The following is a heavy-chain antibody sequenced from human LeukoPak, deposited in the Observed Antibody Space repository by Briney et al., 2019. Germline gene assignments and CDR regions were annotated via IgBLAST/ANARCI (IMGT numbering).Heavy chain of an antibody. D-gene: IGHD4-17*01. CDR3: GRLAHGDFMYAQNHWYFDL. J-gene: IGHJ2*01. CDR1: GGSISSSNW. Sequence: SGTLSLTCAVSGGSISSSNWWSWVRQPPGKGLEWIGEIYHSGSTNYNPSLKSRVTISVDKSKNQFSLKLSSVTAADTAVYYCGRLAHGDFMYAQNHWYFDLWGRGTLVTVSS. V-gene: IGHV4-4*02. CDR2: IYHSGST.